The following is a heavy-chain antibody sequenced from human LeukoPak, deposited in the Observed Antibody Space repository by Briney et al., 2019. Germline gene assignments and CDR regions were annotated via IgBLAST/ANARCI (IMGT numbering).Heavy chain of an antibody. CDR2: ISSSSSTI. Sequence: PGGSLRLSCAASGFTFSSYSMNWVRQAPGKGLEWVSYISSSSSTIYYADSVKGRSTISRDNAKNSLYLQMNSLRAEDTAVYYCARRFRYCSSTSCYTFDYWGQGTLVTVSP. CDR1: GFTFSSYS. CDR3: ARRFRYCSSTSCYTFDY. V-gene: IGHV3-48*04. J-gene: IGHJ4*02. D-gene: IGHD2-2*02.